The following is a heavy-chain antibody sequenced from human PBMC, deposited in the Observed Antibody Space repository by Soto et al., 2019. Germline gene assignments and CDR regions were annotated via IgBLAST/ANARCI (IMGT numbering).Heavy chain of an antibody. CDR3: ATGSTIFGVVIMAHGMDV. CDR2: IIPIFGTA. V-gene: IGHV1-69*13. D-gene: IGHD3-3*01. Sequence: SVKVSCKASGGTFSSYAISWVRQAPGQGLEWMGGIIPIFGTANYAQKFQGRVTITADESTSTAYMELSSLRSEDTAVYYCATGSTIFGVVIMAHGMDVWGQGTTVTVSS. J-gene: IGHJ6*02. CDR1: GGTFSSYA.